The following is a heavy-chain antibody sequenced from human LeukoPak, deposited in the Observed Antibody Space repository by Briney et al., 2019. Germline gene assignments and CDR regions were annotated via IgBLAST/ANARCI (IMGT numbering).Heavy chain of an antibody. CDR3: ARRPGN. CDR2: SDSCCGT. J-gene: IGHJ4*02. Sequence: GGSLRLSCVDLGGRRIIKKKSWVRQAPGKGLEWVSLSDSCCGTRSADYVKGRFTITRDSSKNPLFLPMNDLTVEDTARYYCARRPGNWGQGILVTVSS. CDR1: GRRIIKK. D-gene: IGHD1-14*01. V-gene: IGHV3-53*01.